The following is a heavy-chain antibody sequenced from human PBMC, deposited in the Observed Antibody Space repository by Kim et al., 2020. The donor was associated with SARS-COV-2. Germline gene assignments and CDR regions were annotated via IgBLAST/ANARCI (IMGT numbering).Heavy chain of an antibody. D-gene: IGHD4-4*01. J-gene: IGHJ5*02. V-gene: IGHV3-48*02. CDR1: GFTFSSYS. CDR3: ARDRVDSNNIWFDP. Sequence: GGSLRLSCAASGFTFSSYSMNWVRQAPGKGLEWVSYISSSSSTIYYADSVKGRFTISRDNAKNSLYLQMNSLRDEDTAVYYCARDRVDSNNIWFDPWGQGTLVTVSS. CDR2: ISSSSSTI.